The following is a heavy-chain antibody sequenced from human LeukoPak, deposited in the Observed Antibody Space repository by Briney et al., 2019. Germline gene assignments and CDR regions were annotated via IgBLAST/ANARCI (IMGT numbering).Heavy chain of an antibody. V-gene: IGHV3-43*02. Sequence: TGGSLRLSCAASGFTFQNYAMHWVRQVPGRGLEWVSLISADGGDTYYADSVKGRFAISRDNSKNSLYLQMDSLRSEDTALYYCAIVAESSVGYYSFDSRGQGTLVTVSS. CDR1: GFTFQNYA. CDR2: ISADGGDT. D-gene: IGHD3-22*01. CDR3: AIVAESSVGYYSFDS. J-gene: IGHJ4*02.